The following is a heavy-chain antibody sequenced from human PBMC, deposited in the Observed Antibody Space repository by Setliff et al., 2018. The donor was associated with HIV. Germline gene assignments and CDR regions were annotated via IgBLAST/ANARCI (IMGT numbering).Heavy chain of an antibody. D-gene: IGHD3-10*01. V-gene: IGHV4-39*07. CDR2: IYYRGIA. CDR1: GGSISTTNYY. Sequence: SETLSLTCSVSGGSISTTNYYWGWVRQPPGKGLEWIGIIYYRGIAYYDLSLKSRVTLSVDTSKNSFSLNLTSVTAADTAVYFCARARGPPLPVLDLWGQGTLVTVSS. J-gene: IGHJ5*02. CDR3: ARARGPPLPVLDL.